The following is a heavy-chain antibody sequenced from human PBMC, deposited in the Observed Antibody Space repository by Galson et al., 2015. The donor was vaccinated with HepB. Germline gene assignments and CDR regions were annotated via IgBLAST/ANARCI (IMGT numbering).Heavy chain of an antibody. CDR2: IYYSGST. J-gene: IGHJ4*02. CDR1: GGSINNYY. Sequence: ETLSLTCTVSGGSINNYYWSWIRQPPGKGLEWIGYIYYSGSTNYIPSLKSRVTISIDTSKNQFSLELSSVTAADTAVYYCARISGTSVSTSHFDCWGQGTLVTVSS. V-gene: IGHV4-59*01. D-gene: IGHD5/OR15-5a*01. CDR3: ARISGTSVSTSHFDC.